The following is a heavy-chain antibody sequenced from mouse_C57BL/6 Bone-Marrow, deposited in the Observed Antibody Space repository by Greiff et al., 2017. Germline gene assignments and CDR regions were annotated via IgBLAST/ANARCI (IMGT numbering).Heavy chain of an antibody. J-gene: IGHJ3*01. CDR2: INPNYGTT. V-gene: IGHV1-39*01. D-gene: IGHD1-1*01. Sequence: EVQLQQSGPELVKPGASVKISCKASGYSFTDYNMNWVKQSNGKSLEWIGVINPNYGTTSYNQKFKGKATLTVDQSSSTAYMQLNSLTSEDSAVYYCASPSYYGSSPWFAYWGQGTLVTVSA. CDR1: GYSFTDYN. CDR3: ASPSYYGSSPWFAY.